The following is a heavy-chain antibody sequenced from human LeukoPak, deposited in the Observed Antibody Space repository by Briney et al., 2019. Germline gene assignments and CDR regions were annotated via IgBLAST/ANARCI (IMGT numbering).Heavy chain of an antibody. CDR1: GGTFSSYA. CDR3: ARDPPGYYYYMDV. V-gene: IGHV1-69*05. Sequence: SVKVSCKASGGTFSSYAISWVRQAPGQGLEWMGRIIPIFGTANYAQKFQGRVTITTDESTSTAYMELSSLRSEDTAVYYCARDPPGYYYYMDVWGKGTTATVSS. CDR2: IIPIFGTA. J-gene: IGHJ6*03.